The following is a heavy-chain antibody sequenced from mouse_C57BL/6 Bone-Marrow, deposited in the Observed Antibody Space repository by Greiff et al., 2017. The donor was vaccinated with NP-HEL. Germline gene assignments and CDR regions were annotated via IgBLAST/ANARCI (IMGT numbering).Heavy chain of an antibody. CDR1: GYTFTDYY. Sequence: VQLQQSGPVLVKPGASVKMSCKASGYTFTDYYMNWVKQSHGKSLEWIGVINPYNGGTSYNQKFKGKATLTVDKSSSTAYMELNSLTSEDSAVYYCARCPYYVDYWGQGTTLTVSS. D-gene: IGHD2-10*01. CDR3: ARCPYYVDY. J-gene: IGHJ2*01. V-gene: IGHV1-19*01. CDR2: INPYNGGT.